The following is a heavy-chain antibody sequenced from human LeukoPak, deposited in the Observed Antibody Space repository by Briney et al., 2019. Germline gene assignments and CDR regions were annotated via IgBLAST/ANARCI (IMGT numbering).Heavy chain of an antibody. D-gene: IGHD3-10*01. J-gene: IGHJ4*02. CDR2: ISGSGGST. CDR1: GFTFSSYA. Sequence: GSLRLSCAASGFTFSSYAMSWVRQAPGKGLEWVSAISGSGGSTYYADSVKGRFTISRDNSKNTLYLQMNSLRAEDTAVYYCAKDRGRFGEYTSTFFDYWRQATLVTVSS. CDR3: AKDRGRFGEYTSTFFDY. V-gene: IGHV3-23*01.